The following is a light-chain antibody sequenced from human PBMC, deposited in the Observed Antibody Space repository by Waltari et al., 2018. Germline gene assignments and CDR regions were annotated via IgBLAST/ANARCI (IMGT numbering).Light chain of an antibody. Sequence: DIQMTQSPPSVSASVGDRVTITCRASQGIRSWLSWYQQKPGKAPKLLIYAASNLQSGVPSRFSGSDSGTEFTLTISSLQPDDFATYYCQQYNSYSMYTFGQGTKLEIK. J-gene: IGKJ2*01. V-gene: IGKV1D-16*01. CDR1: QGIRSW. CDR3: QQYNSYSMYT. CDR2: AAS.